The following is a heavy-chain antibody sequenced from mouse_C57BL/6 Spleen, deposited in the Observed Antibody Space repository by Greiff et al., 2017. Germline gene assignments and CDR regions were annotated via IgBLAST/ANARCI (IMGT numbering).Heavy chain of an antibody. V-gene: IGHV1-80*01. J-gene: IGHJ2*01. D-gene: IGHD2-3*01. CDR2: IYPGDGDT. CDR1: GYAFSSYW. Sequence: LVESGAELVKPGASVTISCKASGYAFSSYWMNWVKQRPGKGLEWIGQIYPGDGDTNYNGKFKGKATLTADKSSSTAYMQLSSLTSEDSAVYFCARGRDGYYYFDYWGQGTTLTVSS. CDR3: ARGRDGYYYFDY.